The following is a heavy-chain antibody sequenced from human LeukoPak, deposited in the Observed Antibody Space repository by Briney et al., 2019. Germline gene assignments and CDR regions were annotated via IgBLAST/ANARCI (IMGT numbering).Heavy chain of an antibody. J-gene: IGHJ4*02. CDR1: GGSITISDDY. D-gene: IGHD6-6*01. V-gene: IGHV4-39*01. CDR2: ISHTGTT. CDR3: ATREHHVLRTPGDY. Sequence: SETLSLTCTVSGGSITISDDYWGWIRLPPGKGLEWIGTISHTGTTYYNPSLQSRVTISVDKSKNQFSLKLSSVTAADTAVYHCATREHHVLRTPGDYWGQGTLVTVSS.